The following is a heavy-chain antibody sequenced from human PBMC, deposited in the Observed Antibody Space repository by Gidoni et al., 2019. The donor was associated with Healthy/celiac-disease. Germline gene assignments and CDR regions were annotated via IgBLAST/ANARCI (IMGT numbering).Heavy chain of an antibody. Sequence: QVQLALSGAEVKKPGASVKVSCKACGYTITRHGSSWVRQAPGQGLEWMGWISAYNGNTNDAQKLQGRVTMTTDTSTSTAYMELRSLRSDDTAVYYGARDIPPTYYYGSGSRLSRAFDIWGQGTMVTVSS. V-gene: IGHV1-18*01. CDR2: ISAYNGNT. CDR3: ARDIPPTYYYGSGSRLSRAFDI. D-gene: IGHD3-10*01. CDR1: GYTITRHG. J-gene: IGHJ3*02.